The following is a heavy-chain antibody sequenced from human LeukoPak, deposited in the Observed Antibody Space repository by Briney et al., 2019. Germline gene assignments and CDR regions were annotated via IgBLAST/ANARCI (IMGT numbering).Heavy chain of an antibody. J-gene: IGHJ4*02. CDR2: IYYSGST. V-gene: IGHV4-39*01. D-gene: IGHD6-19*01. CDR3: ARHVAGWYPTLFDY. Sequence: PSETLSLTCTVPGGSISSSSYYWGWIRQPPGKGLEWIGSIYYSGSTYYNPSLKSRVTISVDTSKNQFSLKLSSVTAADTAVYYCARHVAGWYPTLFDYWGQGTLVTVSS. CDR1: GGSISSSSYY.